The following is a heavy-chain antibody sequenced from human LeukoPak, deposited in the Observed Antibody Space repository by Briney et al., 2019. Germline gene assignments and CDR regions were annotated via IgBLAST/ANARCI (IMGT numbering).Heavy chain of an antibody. CDR2: IYSGGST. V-gene: IGHV3-53*01. CDR1: GFTVSSNY. CDR3: ARDACGGDCYGLDY. Sequence: GGSLRLSCAASGFTVSSNYMSWVRQAPGKGLEWVSVIYSGGSTYYADSVKGRFTISRDNSKNTLYLQMNSLRAEDTAVHYCARDACGGDCYGLDYWGQGTLVTVSS. J-gene: IGHJ4*02. D-gene: IGHD2-21*02.